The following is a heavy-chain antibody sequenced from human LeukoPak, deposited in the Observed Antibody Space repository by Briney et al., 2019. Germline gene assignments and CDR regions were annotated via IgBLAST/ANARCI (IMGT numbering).Heavy chain of an antibody. D-gene: IGHD3-10*02. CDR2: ISSDGTKK. J-gene: IGHJ6*04. Sequence: GGSLRLSCEGSGFTFSTYGLHWVRQAPGKGLEWVAIISSDGTKKYHVDSMKGRFTISRDNSRNTLYLDMNSLRAEDTAVYYCAELGITMIGGVWGKGTTVTISS. V-gene: IGHV3-30*18. CDR1: GFTFSTYG. CDR3: AELGITMIGGV.